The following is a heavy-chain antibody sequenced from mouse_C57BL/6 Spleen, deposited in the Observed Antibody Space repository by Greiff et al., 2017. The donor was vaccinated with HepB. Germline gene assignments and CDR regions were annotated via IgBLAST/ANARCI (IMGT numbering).Heavy chain of an antibody. V-gene: IGHV1-18*01. CDR2: INPNNGGT. CDR3: ARRGPYYYGSTWFAY. CDR1: GYTFTDYN. J-gene: IGHJ3*01. D-gene: IGHD1-1*01. Sequence: VQLQQSGPELVKPGASVKIPCKASGYTFTDYNMDWVKQSHGKSLEWIGDINPNNGGTIYNQKFKGKATLTVDKSSSTAYMELRSLTSEDTAVYYCARRGPYYYGSTWFAYWGQGTLVTVSA.